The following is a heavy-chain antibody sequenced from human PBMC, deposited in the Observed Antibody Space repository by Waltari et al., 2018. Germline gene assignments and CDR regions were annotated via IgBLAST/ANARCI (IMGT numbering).Heavy chain of an antibody. CDR3: ASSYYDFWSGRYYYYCMDV. V-gene: IGHV1-69*01. J-gene: IGHJ6*03. CDR1: GGTFSSYA. Sequence: QVQLVQSGAEVKKPGSSVKVSCKASGGTFSSYAISWVRQAPGHGLEWMGGIIPIFGTANYAQKFQGRVTITADESTSTAYMELSSLRSEDTAVYYCASSYYDFWSGRYYYYCMDVWGKGTTVTVSS. D-gene: IGHD3-3*01. CDR2: IIPIFGTA.